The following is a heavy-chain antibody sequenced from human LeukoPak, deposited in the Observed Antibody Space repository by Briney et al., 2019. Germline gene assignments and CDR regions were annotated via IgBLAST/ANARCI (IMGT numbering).Heavy chain of an antibody. CDR3: AANMGMGSR. J-gene: IGHJ4*02. Sequence: PSETLSLTCAVYGGSFSGYYWSWIRQPPGKGLEWIGEINHSGSTNNNPSLKSRLTISVDTSKNQFSLKLSSVTAADTAVYYCAANMGMGSRWGQGTLVIVSS. D-gene: IGHD7-27*01. V-gene: IGHV4-34*01. CDR1: GGSFSGYY. CDR2: INHSGST.